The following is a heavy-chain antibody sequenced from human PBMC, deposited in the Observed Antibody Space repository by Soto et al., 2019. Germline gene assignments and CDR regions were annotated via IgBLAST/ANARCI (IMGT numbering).Heavy chain of an antibody. CDR2: MNPGSGKT. CDR1: GYTFINFD. J-gene: IGHJ5*02. Sequence: ASVKVSCKASGYTFINFDISWVRQATGQGLEWMGWMNPGSGKTGYANKFQGRVTMTRDASTGTAHLELSSLTSEDTAVYDCARMASAGTLNWFDPWGQGTLVTVS. CDR3: ARMASAGTLNWFDP. V-gene: IGHV1-8*02. D-gene: IGHD6-13*01.